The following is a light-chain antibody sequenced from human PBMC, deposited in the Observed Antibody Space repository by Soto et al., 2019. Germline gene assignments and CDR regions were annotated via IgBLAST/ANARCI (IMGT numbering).Light chain of an antibody. J-gene: IGLJ2*01. CDR1: SSDVGGYNY. V-gene: IGLV2-14*01. CDR3: ISYPSSITLV. Sequence: QSALTQPASVSGSPGQSITISCTGTSSDVGGYNYVSWYQQHPGKAPKLMISEVSNRPSGVSNRFSGSKSGNTASLTISGRQAEDEADYYCISYPSSITLVFGGGTKLTV. CDR2: EVS.